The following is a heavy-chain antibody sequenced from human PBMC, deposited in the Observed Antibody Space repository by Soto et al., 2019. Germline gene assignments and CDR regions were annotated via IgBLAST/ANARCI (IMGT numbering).Heavy chain of an antibody. D-gene: IGHD5-18*01. CDR2: ISGSGGST. J-gene: IGHJ6*02. V-gene: IGHV3-23*01. CDR1: GFTFSSYA. CDR3: AKVRWIQLWFDGMDV. Sequence: EVQLLESGGGLVQPGGSLRLSCAASGFTFSSYAMSWVRQAPGKGLEWVSAISGSGGSTYYADSVKGRFTISGDNSKNTLYLQMTSLRAEDTAVYYCAKVRWIQLWFDGMDVWGQGTTVTVSS.